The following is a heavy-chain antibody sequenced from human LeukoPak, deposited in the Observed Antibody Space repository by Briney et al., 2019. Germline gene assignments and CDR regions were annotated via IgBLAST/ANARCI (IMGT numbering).Heavy chain of an antibody. CDR2: MKDDGSEI. V-gene: IGHV3-7*01. J-gene: IGHJ4*02. CDR3: VKGGATRGRFEN. CDR1: GFRSSVQT. Sequence: GGSLRLSCVASGFRSSVQTMSWIRQAPGKGLDWVASMKDDGSEIRYVDSVKGRFTISRDNSKNSLYLQMNSLRADDTGVYRCVKGGATRGRFENWGQGTLVTVSS. D-gene: IGHD1-26*01.